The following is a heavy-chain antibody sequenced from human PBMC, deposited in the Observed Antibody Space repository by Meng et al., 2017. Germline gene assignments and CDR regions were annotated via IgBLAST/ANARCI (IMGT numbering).Heavy chain of an antibody. CDR1: GGSISSGGYY. Sequence: EGSGPGRVSPSQTLSLNCTVSGGSISSGGYYGSWIRQPPGKGLEWIGYIYYSGSTYYNPSLKSLVTISVDTSKNQFSLQLSSVTAADTAVYYCARGLRCSGGSCYSSNWFDPWGQGTLVTVSS. D-gene: IGHD2-15*01. CDR2: IYYSGST. CDR3: ARGLRCSGGSCYSSNWFDP. J-gene: IGHJ5*02. V-gene: IGHV4-31*01.